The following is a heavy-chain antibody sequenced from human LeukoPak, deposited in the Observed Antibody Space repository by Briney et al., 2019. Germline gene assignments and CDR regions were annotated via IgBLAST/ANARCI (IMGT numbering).Heavy chain of an antibody. CDR2: ISSTSSNI. V-gene: IGHV3-21*04. CDR3: AREREAEPYYMDV. CDR1: GFTFSSYS. Sequence: WGSLRLSCAASGFTFSSYSMNWVRQAPGKGLEWVSSISSTSSNIYYADSVKGRFTISRDNAKNSLYLQMNSLRAEDTAVYYCAREREAEPYYMDVWGKGTTVTVSS. J-gene: IGHJ6*03.